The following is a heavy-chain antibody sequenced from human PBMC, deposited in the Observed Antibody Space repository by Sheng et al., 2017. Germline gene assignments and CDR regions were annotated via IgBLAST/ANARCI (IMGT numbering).Heavy chain of an antibody. CDR1: GGSFSGYY. Sequence: QVQLQQWGAGLLKPSETLSLTCAVYGGSFSGYYWSWIRQPPGKGLEWIGEINHSGSTNYNPSLKSRVTISVDTSKNQFSLKLSSVTAADTAVYYCARHWYWRRGYMVRGVSRGVTLDYWGQGTRGHRLL. V-gene: IGHV4-34*01. J-gene: IGHJ4*02. CDR2: INHSGST. CDR3: ARHWYWRRGYMVRGVSRGVTLDY. D-gene: IGHD3-10*01.